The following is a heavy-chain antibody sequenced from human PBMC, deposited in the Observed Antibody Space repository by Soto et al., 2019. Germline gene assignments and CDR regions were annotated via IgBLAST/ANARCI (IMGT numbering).Heavy chain of an antibody. J-gene: IGHJ4*02. CDR3: ARAGNYYDSSGYLTFDY. V-gene: IGHV1-69*13. CDR2: IIPIFGTA. D-gene: IGHD3-22*01. Sequence: SVKVSCKASGGTFSSYAISWVRQSPGQGLEWMGGIIPIFGTANYAQKFQGRVTITADESTSTAYMELSSLRSEDTAVYYCARAGNYYDSSGYLTFDYWGQGTLVTVSS. CDR1: GGTFSSYA.